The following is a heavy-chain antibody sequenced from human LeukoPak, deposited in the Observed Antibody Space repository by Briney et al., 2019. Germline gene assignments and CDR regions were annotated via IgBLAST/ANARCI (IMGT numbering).Heavy chain of an antibody. J-gene: IGHJ6*02. Sequence: PGGSLRLSCAASGFIFSSYSMNWVRQAPGKGLEWVSSISSSSSYIYYADSVKGRFTISRDNAKNSLYLQMNSLRAEDTAVYYCARRGTTVVTPPYYYYGMDVWGQGTTVTVSS. CDR3: ARRGTTVVTPPYYYYGMDV. V-gene: IGHV3-21*01. CDR1: GFIFSSYS. CDR2: ISSSSSYI. D-gene: IGHD4-17*01.